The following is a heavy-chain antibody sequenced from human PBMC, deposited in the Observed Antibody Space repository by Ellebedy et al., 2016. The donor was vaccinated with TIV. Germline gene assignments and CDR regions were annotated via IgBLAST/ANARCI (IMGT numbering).Heavy chain of an antibody. CDR1: GFTFSDYY. Sequence: GESLKISCAASGFTFSDYYMSWIRQAPGKGLEWISYISSSTTYTNYADSVKGRFTISRDNAKNSLYLRMNSLRAEDTAVYYCARDYYGSRSYSSDWGQGTLVTVSS. V-gene: IGHV3-11*06. D-gene: IGHD3-10*01. CDR3: ARDYYGSRSYSSD. J-gene: IGHJ4*02. CDR2: ISSSTTYT.